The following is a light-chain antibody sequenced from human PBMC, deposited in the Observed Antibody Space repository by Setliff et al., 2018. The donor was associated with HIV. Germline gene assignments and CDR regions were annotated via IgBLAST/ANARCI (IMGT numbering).Light chain of an antibody. J-gene: IGLJ1*01. CDR1: SSNIGSNY. Sequence: QSVLTQPPSASGTPGQRVTISCSGSSSNIGSNYVYWYQQLPGTAPKLLIYRNNQRPSGVPDRFSGSKSGTSASLAISGLRSEDEADYYCAAWDDSLSAYYVFGTGTKATV. CDR2: RNN. V-gene: IGLV1-47*01. CDR3: AAWDDSLSAYYV.